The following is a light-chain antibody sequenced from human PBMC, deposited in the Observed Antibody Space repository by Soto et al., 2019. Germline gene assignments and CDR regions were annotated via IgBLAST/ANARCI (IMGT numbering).Light chain of an antibody. Sequence: QSVLTQPPSVSGSPGQSVAVSCTGTSSDVGSYNRVSWYQQPPGTAPKLIIYEVNNRPSGVPDRFSGSKSGNTASLTISGLQAEDEADYYCSSFTTITTYVFGTGTKVTVL. CDR2: EVN. V-gene: IGLV2-18*02. J-gene: IGLJ1*01. CDR1: SSDVGSYNR. CDR3: SSFTTITTYV.